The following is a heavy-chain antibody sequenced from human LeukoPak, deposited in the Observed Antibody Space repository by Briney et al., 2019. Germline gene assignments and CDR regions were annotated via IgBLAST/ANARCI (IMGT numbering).Heavy chain of an antibody. V-gene: IGHV1-69*06. CDR2: IIPIFGTE. J-gene: IGHJ5*02. CDR3: ARVGTYYYGSGSYLGWFDP. CDR1: GGTFSSYA. D-gene: IGHD3-10*01. Sequence: SVKVSCKASGGTFSSYAISWVRQAPGQGLEWMGGIIPIFGTENYAQKFQGRVTITADKSTSTAYMELSSLRSEDTAVYYCARVGTYYYGSGSYLGWFDPWGQGTLVTVSS.